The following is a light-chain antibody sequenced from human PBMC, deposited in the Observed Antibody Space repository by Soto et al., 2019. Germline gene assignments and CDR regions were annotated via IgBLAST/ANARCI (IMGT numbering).Light chain of an antibody. CDR1: QTITRW. CDR2: DAS. Sequence: IQMTQSPSTLSSSLGDRVTITCRASQTITRWLAWYQQKPGKAPKLLIYDASTLESGVPSRFSGSRSGTEFTLTISSLQPDDFATDDCQKYNSFWTFGQGTKVDIK. V-gene: IGKV1-5*01. CDR3: QKYNSFWT. J-gene: IGKJ1*01.